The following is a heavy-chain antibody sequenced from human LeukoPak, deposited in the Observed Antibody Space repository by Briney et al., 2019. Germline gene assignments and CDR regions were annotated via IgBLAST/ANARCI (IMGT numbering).Heavy chain of an antibody. V-gene: IGHV3-23*01. D-gene: IGHD3-16*01. CDR3: AKDYAVGSIDY. CDR1: GFTFSGYG. J-gene: IGHJ4*02. CDR2: ISGSGGST. Sequence: GGSLRLSCAASGFTFSGYGMSWVRQAPGKGVEWVSAISGSGGSTYYADSVKGRFTISRDNSKNTLYLQMNSLRAEDTAVYYCAKDYAVGSIDYWGQGTLVTVSS.